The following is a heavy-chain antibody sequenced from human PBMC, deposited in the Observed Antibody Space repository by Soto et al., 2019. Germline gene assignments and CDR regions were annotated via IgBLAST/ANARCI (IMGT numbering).Heavy chain of an antibody. CDR1: GFTLSSNW. D-gene: IGHD2-21*01. CDR3: ASGGEVGAGQYYLDDS. Sequence: EVQLVESGGDLVQPGGSLRLSCEASGFTLSSNWMHWVRQGPGKGLVWVSRMNPDGSTRGYADSVKGRFTISRDNARNTVFLQMSSLRAEATAVYYCASGGEVGAGQYYLDDSWGQGTLVTVSS. V-gene: IGHV3-74*01. J-gene: IGHJ4*02. CDR2: MNPDGSTR.